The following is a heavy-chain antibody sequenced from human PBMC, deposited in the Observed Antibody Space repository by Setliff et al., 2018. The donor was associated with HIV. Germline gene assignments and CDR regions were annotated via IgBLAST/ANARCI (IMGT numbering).Heavy chain of an antibody. J-gene: IGHJ3*02. CDR1: GGSITSSGYH. Sequence: KPSETLSLTCSVSGGSITSSGYHWGWIRQPPGKGLEWIGNIYYSGDTFYNASLRSRLTLSVDTSKNQFSLKLNSVTASDTAMYYCTRHRGPPWDAFDIWGQGTMGTVS. V-gene: IGHV4-39*01. CDR3: TRHRGPPWDAFDI. CDR2: IYYSGDT.